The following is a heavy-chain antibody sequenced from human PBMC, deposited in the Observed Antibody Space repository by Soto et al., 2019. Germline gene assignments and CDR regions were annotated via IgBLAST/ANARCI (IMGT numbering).Heavy chain of an antibody. D-gene: IGHD3-9*01. CDR2: INHSGIT. CDR1: GGSFSGYY. V-gene: IGHV4-34*01. CDR3: ARGLGVRYFDWLVFDY. J-gene: IGHJ4*02. Sequence: PSETLSLTCAVYGGSFSGYYWNWIRQPPGKGLEWIGEINHSGITNYNPSLKSRVTISVDTSKNQFSLKPSSVTAADTAVYYCARGLGVRYFDWLVFDYWGQGTLVTVSS.